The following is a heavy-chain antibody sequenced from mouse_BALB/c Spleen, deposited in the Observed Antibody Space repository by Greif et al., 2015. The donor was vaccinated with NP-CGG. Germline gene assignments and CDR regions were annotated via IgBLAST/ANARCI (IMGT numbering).Heavy chain of an antibody. J-gene: IGHJ4*01. CDR2: INPGSGGT. V-gene: IGHV1-54*01. Sequence: LVESGAELVRPGTSVKVSCKASGYAFTNYLIEWVKQRPGQGLEWIGVINPGSGGTNYNEKSKGKATLTADKSSSTAHLQLSSLTSGDCAVYFCARWGSFFAMDYGGHITAVTVSS. CDR3: ARWGSFFAMDY. CDR1: GYAFTNYL.